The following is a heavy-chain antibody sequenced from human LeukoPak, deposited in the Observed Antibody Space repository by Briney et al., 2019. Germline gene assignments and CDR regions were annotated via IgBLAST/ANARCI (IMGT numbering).Heavy chain of an antibody. J-gene: IGHJ4*02. CDR2: ISWNSGSI. CDR1: GFTFDDYA. D-gene: IGHD6-19*01. CDR3: AKGLDSSAYYYFDY. Sequence: GGSLRLSCAASGFTFDDYAMHWVRQALGKGLEWVSGISWNSGSIGYADSVKGRFTISRDNAKNSLYLQMNSLRAEDMALYYCAKGLDSSAYYYFDYWGQGTLVTVSS. V-gene: IGHV3-9*03.